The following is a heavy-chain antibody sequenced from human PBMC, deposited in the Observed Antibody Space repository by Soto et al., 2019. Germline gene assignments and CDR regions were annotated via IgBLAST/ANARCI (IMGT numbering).Heavy chain of an antibody. V-gene: IGHV3-30-3*01. CDR3: ARGTAQDYFYGMDV. J-gene: IGHJ6*02. CDR1: GFTFRTYA. D-gene: IGHD2-21*02. Sequence: QVQLVESGGDEVQPGRSLRLACAASGFTFRTYAMHWVRQAPGKGLEWMAVTSYDGTTKFSADSVKGRFTISRDNFQNTRYLQMSSLRPEDTAVYYCARGTAQDYFYGMDVWGQGTTVTVSS. CDR2: TSYDGTTK.